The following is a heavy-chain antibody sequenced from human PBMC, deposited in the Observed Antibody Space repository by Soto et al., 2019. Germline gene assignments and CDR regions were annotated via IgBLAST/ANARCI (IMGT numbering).Heavy chain of an antibody. CDR3: AKDSGFKVAGTKGRYFQH. Sequence: QVQLVESGGGVVQPGRSLRLSCAASGFTFSSYGMHWVRQAPGKGLEWVAVISYDGSNKYYADSVKGRFTISRDNSKNTLYLQMNSLRAEDTAVYYCAKDSGFKVAGTKGRYFQHWGQGTLVTVSS. CDR2: ISYDGSNK. V-gene: IGHV3-30*18. CDR1: GFTFSSYG. D-gene: IGHD6-19*01. J-gene: IGHJ1*01.